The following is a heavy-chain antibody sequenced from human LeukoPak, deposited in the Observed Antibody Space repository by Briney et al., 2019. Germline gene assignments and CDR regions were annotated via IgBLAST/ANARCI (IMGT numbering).Heavy chain of an antibody. J-gene: IGHJ5*01. D-gene: IGHD3-16*01. CDR2: IKDDGTTT. CDR1: GFTFTKNW. CDR3: ARGRFHAVES. Sequence: GGSLRLSCAASGFTFTKNWMHWVRQAPGKGLVWVSLIKDDGTTTAYADSVKGRFTISRDNAKNTVYLQMNSLRAEDTAIYYCARGRFHAVESWGQGTLVTVSS. V-gene: IGHV3-74*01.